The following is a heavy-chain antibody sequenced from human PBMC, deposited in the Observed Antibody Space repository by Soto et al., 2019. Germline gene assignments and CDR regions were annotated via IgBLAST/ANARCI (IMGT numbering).Heavy chain of an antibody. J-gene: IGHJ6*02. Sequence: PGGFLRLSCAASGFTFSSYGMHWVRQAPGKGLEWVAVIWYAGSNKYYADSVKGRFPISRDNSKNTLYLQMNGPTSEGTAVSYGGRECYYDRSGYPYYYGMDVWGQGATVTVSS. CDR1: GFTFSSYG. D-gene: IGHD3-22*01. CDR2: IWYAGSNK. CDR3: GRECYYDRSGYPYYYGMDV. V-gene: IGHV3-33*01.